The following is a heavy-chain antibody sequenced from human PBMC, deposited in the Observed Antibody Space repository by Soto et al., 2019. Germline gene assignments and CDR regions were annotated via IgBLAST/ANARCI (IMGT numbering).Heavy chain of an antibody. D-gene: IGHD1-26*01. V-gene: IGHV1-18*01. CDR2: ISANNGNT. J-gene: IGHJ4*02. CDR3: ARDRGSYALDY. Sequence: QVQLVQSGAEVKKPGASVKVSCKASGYTFTSYGISWVRQAPGQGLEWMGWISANNGNTNYAQKLQGRVTMTTDTSTSTASMELSSLRSDATAVYYCARDRGSYALDYWGQGTLVTVSS. CDR1: GYTFTSYG.